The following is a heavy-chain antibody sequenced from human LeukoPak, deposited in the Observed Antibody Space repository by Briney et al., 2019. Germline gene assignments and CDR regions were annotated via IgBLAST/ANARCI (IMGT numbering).Heavy chain of an antibody. CDR3: ARGRYGGGWYDY. CDR2: IYYTGST. V-gene: IGHV4-59*01. CDR1: GGSIGTYY. D-gene: IGHD6-19*01. Sequence: SETPSLICTVSGGSIGTYYWSWIRQPPGKGLEYIAYIYYTGSTDYNPSFKSRVRMSLDTSKNQFSLVLNSVTAADTAVYYCARGRYGGGWYDYWGQGTLVTVSS. J-gene: IGHJ4*02.